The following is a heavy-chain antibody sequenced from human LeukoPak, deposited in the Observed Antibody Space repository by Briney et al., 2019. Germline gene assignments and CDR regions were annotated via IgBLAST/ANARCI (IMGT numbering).Heavy chain of an antibody. CDR1: GFTFSDHY. CDR3: ARSAVTGPGWIDP. CDR2: IYSGGST. Sequence: GGSLRLSCAASGFTFSDHYMDWVRQAPGKGLEWVSGIYSGGSTYYADSVKGRFTISRDNSKNTLYLQVNGLRGDDTAVYYCARSAVTGPGWIDPWGQGTLVTVSS. D-gene: IGHD6-19*01. V-gene: IGHV3-53*01. J-gene: IGHJ5*02.